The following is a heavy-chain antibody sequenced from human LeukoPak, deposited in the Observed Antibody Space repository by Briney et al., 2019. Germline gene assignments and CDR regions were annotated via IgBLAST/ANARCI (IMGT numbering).Heavy chain of an antibody. D-gene: IGHD2-21*02. J-gene: IGHJ4*02. Sequence: PGGSLRLSCAASGFTFSNAWMSWVRQAPGKGLEWVGRIKSKTDGGTTDYAAPVKGRFTISRDDSKNTLYLQMNSLKTEDTAVYYCARLLADKAYFDYWGQGTLVTVSS. CDR2: IKSKTDGGTT. CDR1: GFTFSNAW. V-gene: IGHV3-15*01. CDR3: ARLLADKAYFDY.